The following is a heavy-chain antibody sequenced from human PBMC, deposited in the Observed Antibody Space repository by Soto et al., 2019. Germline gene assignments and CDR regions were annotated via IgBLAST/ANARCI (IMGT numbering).Heavy chain of an antibody. V-gene: IGHV3-33*01. J-gene: IGHJ4*02. CDR1: GFTFSSYG. D-gene: IGHD3-10*01. CDR3: ARGGTMVRGVIITLYYFDY. CDR2: IWYDGSNK. Sequence: PGGSLRLSCAASGFTFSSYGMHWVRQAPGKGLEWVAVIWYDGSNKYYADSVKGRFTISRDNSKNTLYLQMNSLRAEDTAVYYCARGGTMVRGVIITLYYFDYWGQGTLVTVSS.